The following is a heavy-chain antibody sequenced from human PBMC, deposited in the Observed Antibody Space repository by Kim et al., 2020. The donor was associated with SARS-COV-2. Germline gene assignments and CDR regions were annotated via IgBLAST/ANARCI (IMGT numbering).Heavy chain of an antibody. Sequence: SVKVSCKASGGTFSSYAISWVRQAPGQGLEWMGGIIPIFGIANYAQKFQGRVTITADESTSTAYMELSSLRSEDTAVYYCAPLCSGGSCWNWFDPWGQGTLVTVSS. D-gene: IGHD2-15*01. V-gene: IGHV1-69*13. CDR3: APLCSGGSCWNWFDP. J-gene: IGHJ5*02. CDR2: IIPIFGIA. CDR1: GGTFSSYA.